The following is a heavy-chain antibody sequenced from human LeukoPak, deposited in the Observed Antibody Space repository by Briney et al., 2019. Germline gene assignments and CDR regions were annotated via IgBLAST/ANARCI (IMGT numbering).Heavy chain of an antibody. J-gene: IGHJ4*02. CDR1: GYTFTGYY. CDR2: INPNSGGT. V-gene: IGHV1-2*02. Sequence: ASVKVSCKASGYTFTGYYMHWVRQAPGQGLEWMGWINPNSGGTNYAQKFQGRVTMTRDTPISTAYMELSRLRSDDTAVYYCARVQYDILTGYSPFDYWGQGTLVTVSS. D-gene: IGHD3-9*01. CDR3: ARVQYDILTGYSPFDY.